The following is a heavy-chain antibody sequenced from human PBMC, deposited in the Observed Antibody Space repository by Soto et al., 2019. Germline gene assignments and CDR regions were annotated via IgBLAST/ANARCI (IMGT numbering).Heavy chain of an antibody. CDR1: GYSISSGYY. Sequence: SETLSLTCAVSGYSISSGYYWGWIRQPPGKGLEWIGSIYHSGSTYYNPSLKSRVTISVDTSKNQFSLKLSSVTAADTAVYYCARVKTYYDFWSGYYRPDYFDYWGQGTLVTVYS. V-gene: IGHV4-38-2*01. J-gene: IGHJ4*02. D-gene: IGHD3-3*01. CDR3: ARVKTYYDFWSGYYRPDYFDY. CDR2: IYHSGST.